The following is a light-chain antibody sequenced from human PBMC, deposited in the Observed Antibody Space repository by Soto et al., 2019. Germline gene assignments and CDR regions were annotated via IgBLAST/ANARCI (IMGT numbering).Light chain of an antibody. V-gene: IGLV2-14*03. J-gene: IGLJ1*01. CDR3: CSYTSGSTYV. Sequence: QSVLTQPVSVSGSPGQSITISCTGTSSDVGGYNYVSWYQQHPGKAPKLMIYDVSNRPSGVSNRFSGSKSGNTASLTIFGLQAEDEADYYCCSYTSGSTYVFXTGTKVTVL. CDR2: DVS. CDR1: SSDVGGYNY.